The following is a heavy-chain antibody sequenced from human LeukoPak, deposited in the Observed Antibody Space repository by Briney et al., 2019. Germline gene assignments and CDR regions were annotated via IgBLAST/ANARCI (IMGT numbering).Heavy chain of an antibody. CDR2: INPTGGST. CDR1: GYTFTSYY. CDR3: ATRSMITFGGVIVTQNWFDP. J-gene: IGHJ5*02. Sequence: GASVKVSCKASGYTFTSYYMHWVRQAPGQGLEWMGLINPTGGSTGYAQKFQGRVTMTEDTSTDTAYMELSSLRSEDTAVYYCATRSMITFGGVIVTQNWFDPWGQGTLVTVSS. V-gene: IGHV1-46*01. D-gene: IGHD3-16*02.